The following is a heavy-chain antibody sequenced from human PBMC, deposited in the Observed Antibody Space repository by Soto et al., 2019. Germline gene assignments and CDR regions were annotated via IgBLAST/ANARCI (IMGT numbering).Heavy chain of an antibody. J-gene: IGHJ4*02. Sequence: EVQLVQSGAEVKKPGESLKISCKGSGYSFTSYWIAWVRQMPGKGLEWMGIIYPGDSDTRYSPSFQGQVTISADKSISTAYLQWSSLKASDTAMYYCARLAGYYDSSGPDASDYWGQGPLVTVSS. V-gene: IGHV5-51*03. CDR3: ARLAGYYDSSGPDASDY. CDR1: GYSFTSYW. CDR2: IYPGDSDT. D-gene: IGHD3-22*01.